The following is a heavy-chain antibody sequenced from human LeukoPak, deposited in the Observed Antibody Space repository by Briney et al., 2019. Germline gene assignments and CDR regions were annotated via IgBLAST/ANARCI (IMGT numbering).Heavy chain of an antibody. Sequence: KPSETLSLTCAVYGGSFGGYYWSWLRQPPGKGLEWIGEINHSGSTNYNPSLKSRVTISVDTSKNQSSLELSSVTAADTAVYYCARGRIAVAGAYGYWGQGTLVTVSS. V-gene: IGHV4-34*01. CDR1: GGSFGGYY. CDR2: INHSGST. CDR3: ARGRIAVAGAYGY. D-gene: IGHD6-19*01. J-gene: IGHJ4*02.